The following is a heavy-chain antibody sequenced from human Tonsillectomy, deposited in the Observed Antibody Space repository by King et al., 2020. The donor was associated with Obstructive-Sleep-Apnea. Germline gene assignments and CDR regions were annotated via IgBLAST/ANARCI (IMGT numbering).Heavy chain of an antibody. Sequence: PLQESGPGLVKPSETLSLTCAVSGGSINNCYWSWIRQTPGKGLEYIGYIYYSGSTNYNPSLKSRVTISVDTSKNQFSLRLSSVTAADTAVYYCARAAYCSTTSCPFDYWGQGTLVTVSS. CDR1: GGSINNCY. CDR3: ARAAYCSTTSCPFDY. V-gene: IGHV4-59*01. CDR2: IYYSGST. D-gene: IGHD2-2*01. J-gene: IGHJ4*02.